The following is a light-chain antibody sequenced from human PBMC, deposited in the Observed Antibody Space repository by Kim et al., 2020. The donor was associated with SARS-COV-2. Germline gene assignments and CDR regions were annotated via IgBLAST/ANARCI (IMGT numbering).Light chain of an antibody. CDR2: GAS. CDR1: QGISCN. V-gene: IGKV3-15*01. Sequence: PPVESATPSCRASQGISCNLAWYQQKPGQAPRLRIYGASTSATGIPARFSGSGSGTEFTLTISSLQSEDFAVYYCQQYNNWPPITFGQGTRLEIK. CDR3: QQYNNWPPIT. J-gene: IGKJ5*01.